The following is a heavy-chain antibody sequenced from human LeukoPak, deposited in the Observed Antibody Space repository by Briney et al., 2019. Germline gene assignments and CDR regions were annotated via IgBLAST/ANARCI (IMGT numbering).Heavy chain of an antibody. V-gene: IGHV3-48*04. CDR1: GFTFSSYS. Sequence: GGSLTLSCAASGFTFSSYSMNWVRQAPGKGLEWVSYISSSSSTIYYADSVKGRFTISRDNAKNSLYLQMNSLRAEDTAVYYCARDWVVTDWYFDLWGRGTLVTVSS. D-gene: IGHD4-23*01. CDR3: ARDWVVTDWYFDL. J-gene: IGHJ2*01. CDR2: ISSSSSTI.